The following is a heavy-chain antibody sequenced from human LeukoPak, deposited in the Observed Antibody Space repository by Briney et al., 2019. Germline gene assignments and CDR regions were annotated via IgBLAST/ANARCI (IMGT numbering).Heavy chain of an antibody. Sequence: QPGGSLRLSCAASGFTFSSYAMSWVRQAPGKGLEWVSAISGSGGSTYYADSVKGRFTISRDNSKNTLYLQMNSLRAEDTAVYYCARDSPITMVRGVISRCYFDYWGQGTLVTVSS. CDR1: GFTFSSYA. CDR2: ISGSGGST. V-gene: IGHV3-23*01. J-gene: IGHJ4*02. CDR3: ARDSPITMVRGVISRCYFDY. D-gene: IGHD3-10*01.